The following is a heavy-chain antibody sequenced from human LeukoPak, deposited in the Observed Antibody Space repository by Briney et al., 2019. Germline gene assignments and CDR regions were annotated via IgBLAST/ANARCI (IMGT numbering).Heavy chain of an antibody. J-gene: IGHJ4*02. CDR1: GFIFSSYA. Sequence: GRSLRLSCAASGFIFSSYAMSWVRQAPGKGLEWVSAISGSGGSTYYADSVKGRFTISRDNSKNTLYLQMNSLRAEDTAVYYCAKDQYYGSGSYDYWGQGTLVTVSS. CDR3: AKDQYYGSGSYDY. D-gene: IGHD3-10*01. V-gene: IGHV3-23*01. CDR2: ISGSGGST.